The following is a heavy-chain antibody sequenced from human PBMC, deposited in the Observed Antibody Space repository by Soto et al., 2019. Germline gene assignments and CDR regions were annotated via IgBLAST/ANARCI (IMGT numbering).Heavy chain of an antibody. CDR2: IIPIFGTA. D-gene: IGHD3-10*01. CDR1: GGTFSSYA. J-gene: IGHJ6*02. Sequence: QVQLVQSGAEVKKPGSSVKVSCKASGGTFSSYAISWVRQAPGQGLEWMGGIIPIFGTANYAQKFQGRVTITADESTSTAYMELSSLRSEDTAVYYCARPRRMLAARYFGELGYFGMDVWGQGTTVTVSS. V-gene: IGHV1-69*01. CDR3: ARPRRMLAARYFGELGYFGMDV.